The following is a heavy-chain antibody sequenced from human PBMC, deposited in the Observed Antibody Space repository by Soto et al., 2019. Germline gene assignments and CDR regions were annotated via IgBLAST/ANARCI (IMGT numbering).Heavy chain of an antibody. Sequence: QVQLQESGPGLVKPSQALSLTCTVSGGSISSGGYYWSWIRQHPGKGLEWIGYIYYSGSTYYNPSLKSRVTISVDKSKDQFSLKLSSVTAGDTAVYYCATSHIVGGGGVDYWGQGTLVTVSS. V-gene: IGHV4-31*03. CDR2: IYYSGST. D-gene: IGHD2-15*01. CDR3: ATSHIVGGGGVDY. CDR1: GGSISSGGYY. J-gene: IGHJ4*02.